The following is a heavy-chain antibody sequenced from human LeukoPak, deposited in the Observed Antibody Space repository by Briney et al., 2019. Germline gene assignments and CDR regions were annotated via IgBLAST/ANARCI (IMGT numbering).Heavy chain of an antibody. CDR1: GYTFTSYG. V-gene: IGHV1-18*01. CDR2: ISAYNGNT. D-gene: IGHD6-19*01. J-gene: IGHJ4*02. CDR3: AASSDLEY. Sequence: VASVKVSCKASGYTFTSYGISWVRQPPGQGLEWMGWISAYNGNTNYAQKLQGRVTMNTDTSTSTAYMELRSLRSDDTAVYYCAASSDLEYWGQGTLVTVSS.